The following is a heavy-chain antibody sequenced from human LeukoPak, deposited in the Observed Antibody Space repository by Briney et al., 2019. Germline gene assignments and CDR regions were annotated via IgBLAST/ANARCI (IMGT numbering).Heavy chain of an antibody. V-gene: IGHV3-23*01. Sequence: GGSLRLSCAASGFTFSTYTMNWVRQAPGKGLEWVSAISGSGGSTYYADSVKGRFTISRDNAKNTLYLQMNSLRAEDTAVYYCARARRPSSSPWAYWGQGTLVTVSS. CDR2: ISGSGGST. D-gene: IGHD6-6*01. J-gene: IGHJ4*02. CDR1: GFTFSTYT. CDR3: ARARRPSSSPWAY.